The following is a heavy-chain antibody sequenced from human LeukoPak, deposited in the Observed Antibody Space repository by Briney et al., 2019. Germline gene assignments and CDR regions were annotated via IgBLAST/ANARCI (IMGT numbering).Heavy chain of an antibody. D-gene: IGHD2-15*01. CDR2: IWYDGSNK. CDR3: ARDGGYCSGGSCYPLDYFDY. J-gene: IGHJ4*02. V-gene: IGHV3-33*01. CDR1: GFTFSSYG. Sequence: GRSLRLSCAASGFTFSSYGMHWVRQAPGKGLEWVAVIWYDGSNKYYADSVKGRSTISRDNSKNTLYLQMNSLRAEDTAVYYCARDGGYCSGGSCYPLDYFDYWGQGTLVTVSS.